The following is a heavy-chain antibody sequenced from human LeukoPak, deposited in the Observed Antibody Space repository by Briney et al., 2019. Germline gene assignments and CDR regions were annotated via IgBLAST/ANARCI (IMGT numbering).Heavy chain of an antibody. CDR1: GGSFSDYY. Sequence: SETLSLTCAVYGGSFSDYYWSWIRQPPGKGLEWIGEINHSESTSYNPSLKSRVTISVDTSKNQFSLKLSSVTAADTAVYYCARVSMITLGGVDAFDIWGQGTMVTVSS. CDR2: INHSEST. D-gene: IGHD3-16*01. CDR3: ARVSMITLGGVDAFDI. J-gene: IGHJ3*02. V-gene: IGHV4-34*01.